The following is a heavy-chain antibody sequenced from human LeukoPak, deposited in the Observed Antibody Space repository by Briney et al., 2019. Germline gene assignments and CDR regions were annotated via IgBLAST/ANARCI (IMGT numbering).Heavy chain of an antibody. Sequence: GASVKVSCKASGYTFTGYYMHWVRQAPGQGLEWMGWINPNSGGTNYAQKFQGRVTMTRDTSISTAYMELSRLRSDDTAVYYCARDRSPVRYDSRGYYFLPGYWGQGTLVTVSS. CDR1: GYTFTGYY. CDR2: INPNSGGT. D-gene: IGHD3-22*01. J-gene: IGHJ4*02. V-gene: IGHV1-2*02. CDR3: ARDRSPVRYDSRGYYFLPGY.